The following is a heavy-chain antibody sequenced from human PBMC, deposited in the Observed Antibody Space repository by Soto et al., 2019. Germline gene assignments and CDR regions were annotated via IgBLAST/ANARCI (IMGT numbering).Heavy chain of an antibody. D-gene: IGHD3-22*01. V-gene: IGHV4-61*01. CDR3: ARVYYYDSSGYYADYYFDY. CDR1: GGSVSSGSYY. J-gene: IGHJ4*02. Sequence: SETLSLTCTVSGGSVSSGSYYWSWIRQPPGKGLEWIGYIYYSGSTNYNPSLKSRVTISVDTSKNQFSLKLSSVTAADTAVYYCARVYYYDSSGYYADYYFDYWGQGTLVTVSS. CDR2: IYYSGST.